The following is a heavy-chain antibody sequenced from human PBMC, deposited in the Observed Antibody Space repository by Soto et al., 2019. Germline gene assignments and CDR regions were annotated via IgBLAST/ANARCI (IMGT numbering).Heavy chain of an antibody. Sequence: EVQLVESGGGLVQPGGSLRLSCAASGFTVSGNYMSWVRQAPGKGLEWVSVIYSGGNTYYADSVKGRVTISRDNCKNTMSLQRNSLRAEDTAVYYCARDSLGVDYWGQGTLVTFS. J-gene: IGHJ4*02. D-gene: IGHD3-10*01. CDR3: ARDSLGVDY. CDR1: GFTVSGNY. CDR2: IYSGGNT. V-gene: IGHV3-66*01.